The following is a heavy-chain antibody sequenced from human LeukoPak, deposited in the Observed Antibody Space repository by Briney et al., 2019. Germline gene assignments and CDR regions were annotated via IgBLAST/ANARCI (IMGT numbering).Heavy chain of an antibody. Sequence: GASVKVSCKASGYTFTSYGISWVRQAPGQGLEWMGWISAYSGNTNYAQKLQGRVTMTTDTSTSTAYMELRSLRSDDTAVYYCARAAFDYGDYDFYYYYGMDVWGKGTTVTVSS. D-gene: IGHD4-17*01. CDR3: ARAAFDYGDYDFYYYYGMDV. J-gene: IGHJ6*04. CDR2: ISAYSGNT. CDR1: GYTFTSYG. V-gene: IGHV1-18*04.